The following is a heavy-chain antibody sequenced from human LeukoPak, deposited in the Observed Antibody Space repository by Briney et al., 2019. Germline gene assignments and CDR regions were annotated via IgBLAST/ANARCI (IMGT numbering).Heavy chain of an antibody. V-gene: IGHV3-21*04. Sequence: GGSLRLSCAAPGFSFSTYSMIWVRQAPGKGLEWVSSVSGTSEYIYYADSVRGRFTISRDNAKNTVYLQMSNLRAEDTAVYFCARGGGLDVWGQGATVTVSS. D-gene: IGHD3-16*01. J-gene: IGHJ6*02. CDR2: VSGTSEYI. CDR1: GFSFSTYS. CDR3: ARGGGLDV.